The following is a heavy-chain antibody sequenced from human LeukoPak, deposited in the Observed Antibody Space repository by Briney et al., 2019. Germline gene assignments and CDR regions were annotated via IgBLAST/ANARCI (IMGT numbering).Heavy chain of an antibody. Sequence: SQTLSLTCTVSGGSISSGGYYWSWIRQHPWKGLEWIGYIYYSGSTYYNPSLKSRVTISVDTSKNQFSLKLSSVTAADTAVYYCARETTVTDRAFDYWGQGTLVTVSS. J-gene: IGHJ4*02. CDR1: GGSISSGGYY. CDR3: ARETTVTDRAFDY. D-gene: IGHD4-17*01. CDR2: IYYSGST. V-gene: IGHV4-31*03.